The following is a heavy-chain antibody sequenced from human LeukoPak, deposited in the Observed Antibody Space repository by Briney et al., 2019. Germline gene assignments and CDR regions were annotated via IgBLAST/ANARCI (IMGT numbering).Heavy chain of an antibody. J-gene: IGHJ6*02. D-gene: IGHD6-13*01. CDR3: ARDGGSSSWSLSGYYYGMDV. Sequence: GRSLRLSCAASGFTFSSYAMHWVRQAPGKGLEWVAVISYDGSNKYYADSVKGRFTISRDNSKNTLYLQMNSLRAEDTAVYYCARDGGSSSWSLSGYYYGMDVWGQGTTVTVSS. CDR1: GFTFSSYA. CDR2: ISYDGSNK. V-gene: IGHV3-30*04.